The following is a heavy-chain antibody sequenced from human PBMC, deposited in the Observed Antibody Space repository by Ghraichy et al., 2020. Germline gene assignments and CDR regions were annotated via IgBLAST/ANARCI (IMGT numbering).Heavy chain of an antibody. V-gene: IGHV4-34*01. Sequence: SETLSLTCAVSGGSFSGYYWSWIRQPPGKGLEWIGEINHSGSTNYHPSLKSRVTISVDTSKNQFSLKLSSVTAADTAVYYCARGRWLLYWWNTNPINSGKDSNWFGPWGQGTLLTVSS. CDR2: INHSGST. J-gene: IGHJ5*02. CDR3: ARGRWLLYWWNTNPINSGKDSNWFGP. D-gene: IGHD2-15*01. CDR1: GGSFSGYY.